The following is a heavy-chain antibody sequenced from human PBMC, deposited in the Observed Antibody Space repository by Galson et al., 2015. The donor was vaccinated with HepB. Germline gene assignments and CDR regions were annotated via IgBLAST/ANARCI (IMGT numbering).Heavy chain of an antibody. CDR2: ISGSGGST. CDR3: AKDVSGGRGSGIPVDY. D-gene: IGHD1-14*01. V-gene: IGHV3-23*01. CDR1: GFTFSSYA. J-gene: IGHJ4*02. Sequence: SLRLSCAASGFTFSSYAMSWVRKAPGKGLEWVSVISGSGGSTYYADSVKGRFTISRDNSKNTLYLQMNSLRAEDTAVYYCAKDVSGGRGSGIPVDYWGQGTLVTVSS.